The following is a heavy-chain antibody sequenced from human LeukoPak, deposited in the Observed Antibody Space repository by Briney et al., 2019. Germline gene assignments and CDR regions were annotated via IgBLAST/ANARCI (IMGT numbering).Heavy chain of an antibody. J-gene: IGHJ4*02. CDR1: GYTFTSYG. D-gene: IGHD3-10*01. CDR3: ARGASMVRGVPPDY. Sequence: GASVKVSCKASGYTFTSYGISWVRQAPGQGLEWMGWISAYNGNTNYAQKLQGRVTMPTDTYTRTPYMEPRNLRSDETAVYYFARGASMVRGVPPDYWGQGTLVTVSS. CDR2: ISAYNGNT. V-gene: IGHV1-18*01.